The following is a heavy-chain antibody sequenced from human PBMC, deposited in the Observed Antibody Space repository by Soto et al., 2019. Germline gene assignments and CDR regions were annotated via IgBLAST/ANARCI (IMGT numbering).Heavy chain of an antibody. J-gene: IGHJ3*02. CDR2: ISGSGGST. Sequence: EVQLLESGGGLVQPGGSLRLSCAASGFTFSSYAMSWVRQAPGEGLEWVSAISGSGGSTYYADSVKGRFTISRDNTKNTLYLQMNSLRDEDTAVYYCAKSRIQLWRGNDAFDIWGQGTMVTVSS. CDR1: GFTFSSYA. CDR3: AKSRIQLWRGNDAFDI. V-gene: IGHV3-23*01. D-gene: IGHD5-18*01.